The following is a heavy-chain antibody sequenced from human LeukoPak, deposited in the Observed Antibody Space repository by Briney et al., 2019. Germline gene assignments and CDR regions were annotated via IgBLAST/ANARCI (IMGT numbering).Heavy chain of an antibody. J-gene: IGHJ5*02. CDR1: GGSLSSGGYC. CDR3: ASGFTFRGLISFDP. Sequence: SETLSLTCTVSGGSLSSGGYCWSWIRQHPGKGLEWIGYIYYSGSTYYNPSLESRVTISVDTSKNQFSLKLSSVTAADTAVYYCASGFTFRGLISFDPWGQGTLVTVSS. V-gene: IGHV4-31*03. D-gene: IGHD3-16*02. CDR2: IYYSGST.